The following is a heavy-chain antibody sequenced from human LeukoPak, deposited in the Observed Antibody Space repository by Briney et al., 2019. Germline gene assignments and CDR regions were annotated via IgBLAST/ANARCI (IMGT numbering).Heavy chain of an antibody. CDR2: INPSGCST. CDR3: ARAVYSYSYLDY. Sequence: ASVKVSCKASGYTFTSYYMHWVRQAPGQGLEWMGIINPSGCSTSYAQKFQGRVTMTRHTSTSTVYMELSSLRSEDTAVYYCARAVYSYSYLDYWGQGTLVTVSS. CDR1: GYTFTSYY. D-gene: IGHD5-18*01. J-gene: IGHJ4*02. V-gene: IGHV1-46*01.